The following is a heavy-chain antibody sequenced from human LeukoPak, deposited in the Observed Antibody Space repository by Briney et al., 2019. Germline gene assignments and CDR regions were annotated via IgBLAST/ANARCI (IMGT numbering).Heavy chain of an antibody. CDR3: ARDPYYDYVWGSYRKGLYYFDY. J-gene: IGHJ4*02. D-gene: IGHD3-16*02. CDR2: INAGNGNT. Sequence: ASVKVSCKASGGTFSSYAMHWLRQAPGQRLEWMGWINAGNGNTKYSQKFQGRVTITRDTSASTAYMELSSLRSEDTAVYYCARDPYYDYVWGSYRKGLYYFDYWGQGTLVTVSS. V-gene: IGHV1-3*01. CDR1: GGTFSSYA.